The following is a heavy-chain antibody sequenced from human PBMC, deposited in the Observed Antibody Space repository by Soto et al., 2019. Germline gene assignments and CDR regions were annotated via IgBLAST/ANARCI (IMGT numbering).Heavy chain of an antibody. CDR3: ASAGGGYCSSISCSFDI. D-gene: IGHD2-2*01. Sequence: GASVKVACKASGYTFTSYAMHWVRQAPGQRLEWMGWINAGNGNTKYSQKFQGRVTITRDTSASTAYMELSSLRSEDTAVYYCASAGGGYCSSISCSFDIWGEPTMVTVSS. J-gene: IGHJ3*02. V-gene: IGHV1-3*01. CDR1: GYTFTSYA. CDR2: INAGNGNT.